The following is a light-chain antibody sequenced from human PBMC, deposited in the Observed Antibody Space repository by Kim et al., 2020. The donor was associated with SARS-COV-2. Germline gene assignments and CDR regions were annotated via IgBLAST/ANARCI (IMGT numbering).Light chain of an antibody. V-gene: IGLV3-25*03. Sequence: PGQTARITCSADALTKQYTFWYQQKPGQAPVLVIYKDSERPSGIPERFSGSSSGTTVTLTISGVQAEDEADYYCQSADSSGTYTVVFGGGTQLTVL. J-gene: IGLJ3*02. CDR3: QSADSSGTYTVV. CDR2: KDS. CDR1: ALTKQY.